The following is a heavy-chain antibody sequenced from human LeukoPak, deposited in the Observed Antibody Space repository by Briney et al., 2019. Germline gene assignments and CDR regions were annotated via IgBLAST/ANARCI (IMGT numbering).Heavy chain of an antibody. V-gene: IGHV3-23*01. D-gene: IGHD6-13*01. CDR1: GFTLSSYP. Sequence: PGGSLRLSCAASGFTLSSYPMNWVRQAPGKGLEWVSTFVRGSTYYADTVQGRFTTSRNNSENTLYLQMNSLRAEDTAVYFCTRAAPYGTSWYGKDDNWGQGTLVAVSS. J-gene: IGHJ4*02. CDR2: FVRGST. CDR3: TRAAPYGTSWYGKDDN.